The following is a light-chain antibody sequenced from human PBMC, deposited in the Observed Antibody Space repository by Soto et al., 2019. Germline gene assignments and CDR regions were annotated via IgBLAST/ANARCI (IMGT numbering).Light chain of an antibody. V-gene: IGLV1-40*01. CDR2: GGN. Sequence: QSVLAQPPSVSGAPGQGVTISCTGSSSNIGAPYDVHWYQHLPGTAPKLLIYGGNSRPSGVPDRFSGSRSGTSASLAITGLQAEDEADYYCKSYDVSLNNHVFGTGTKVTVL. J-gene: IGLJ1*01. CDR3: KSYDVSLNNHV. CDR1: SSNIGAPYD.